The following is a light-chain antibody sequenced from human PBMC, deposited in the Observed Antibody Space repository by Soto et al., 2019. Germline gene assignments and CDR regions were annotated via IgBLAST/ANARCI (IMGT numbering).Light chain of an antibody. CDR1: SSDVGSYNL. CDR2: DAS. CDR3: CSYAGSSTLV. Sequence: QSALTQPASVSGSPGQSITISCTGTSSDVGSYNLVSWYQQHPGKAPKLMIYDASKRPSGVSNRFSGSKSGNTASLTISGLQAEDEADYYCCSYAGSSTLVFGGGTKLTVL. J-gene: IGLJ2*01. V-gene: IGLV2-23*01.